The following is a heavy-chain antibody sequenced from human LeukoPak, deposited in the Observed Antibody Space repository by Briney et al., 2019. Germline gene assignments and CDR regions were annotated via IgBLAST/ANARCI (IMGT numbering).Heavy chain of an antibody. V-gene: IGHV4-4*07. CDR3: ARGRSTSCCNWFDP. Sequence: SETLSLTCTVSGGSISSYYWSWIRQPAGKGLEWIGRIYTSGSTNYNPSLKSRVTMSVDTSKNQFSLKLSSVTAADTAVYYCARGRSTSCCNWFDPWGRGTLVTVSS. J-gene: IGHJ5*02. D-gene: IGHD2-2*01. CDR2: IYTSGST. CDR1: GGSISSYY.